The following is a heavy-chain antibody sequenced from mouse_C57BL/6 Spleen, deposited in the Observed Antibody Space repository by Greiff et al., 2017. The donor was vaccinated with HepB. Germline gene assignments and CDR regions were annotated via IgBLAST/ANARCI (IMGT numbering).Heavy chain of an antibody. CDR2: IYPGDGDT. V-gene: IGHV1-82*01. CDR1: GYAFSSSW. D-gene: IGHD1-1*01. J-gene: IGHJ2*01. Sequence: QVHVKQSGPELVKPGASVKISCKASGYAFSSSWMNWVKQRPGKGLEWIGRIYPGDGDTNYNGKFKGKATLTADKSSSTAYMQLSSLTSEDSAVYFCASGYYGSSYFFDYWGQGTTLTVSS. CDR3: ASGYYGSSYFFDY.